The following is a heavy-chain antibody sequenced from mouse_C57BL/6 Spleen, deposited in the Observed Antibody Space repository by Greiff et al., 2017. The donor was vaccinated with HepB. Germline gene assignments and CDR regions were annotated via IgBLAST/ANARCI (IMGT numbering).Heavy chain of an antibody. CDR1: SYTFTSYW. CDR2: IHPNSGST. D-gene: IGHD2-1*01. J-gene: IGHJ2*01. Sequence: QVQLQQPGAELVKPGASVKLSCKASSYTFTSYWMHWVKQRPGQGLEWIGMIHPNSGSTNYNEKFKSKATLTVDKSSSTAYMQLSSLTSEDSAVYYCARSRGGNYDYFDYWGQGTTLTVSS. V-gene: IGHV1-64*01. CDR3: ARSRGGNYDYFDY.